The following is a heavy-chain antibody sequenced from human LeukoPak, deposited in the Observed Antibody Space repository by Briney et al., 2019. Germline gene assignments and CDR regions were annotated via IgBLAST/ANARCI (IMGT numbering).Heavy chain of an antibody. CDR3: ARDKKSGESSEIDY. CDR2: INRDGSTT. D-gene: IGHD3-10*01. V-gene: IGHV3-74*01. J-gene: IGHJ4*02. CDR1: GFTFSNYW. Sequence: GGSLRLSCAASGFTFSNYWVHWVRQAPGKGLVWVSRINRDGSTTNYADSVKGRFTVSRDNAKDTLNLQMNSLGAEDTAVYYCARDKKSGESSEIDYWGQGTLVTVSS.